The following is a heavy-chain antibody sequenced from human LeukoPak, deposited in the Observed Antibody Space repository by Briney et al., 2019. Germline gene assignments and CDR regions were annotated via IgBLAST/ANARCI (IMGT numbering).Heavy chain of an antibody. CDR1: GGSISSGGYY. CDR3: ARGGVGATTNAFDI. CDR2: IYYSGST. V-gene: IGHV4-31*03. J-gene: IGHJ3*02. D-gene: IGHD1-26*01. Sequence: SQTLSLTCTVSGGSISSGGYYWSWIRQHPGKGLEWIGYIYYSGSTYYNPSLKSRVTMSVDTSKNQFSLKLSSVTAADTAVYYCARGGVGATTNAFDIWGQGTMVTVSS.